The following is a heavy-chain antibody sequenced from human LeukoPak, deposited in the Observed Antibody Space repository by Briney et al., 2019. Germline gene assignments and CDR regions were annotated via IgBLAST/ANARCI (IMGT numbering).Heavy chain of an antibody. CDR2: ISYDGSNK. D-gene: IGHD3-10*01. V-gene: IGHV3-30-3*01. CDR1: GFTFRSYA. Sequence: GRSLRLSCAASGFTFRSYAMHGVRQAPGKGLEWVAVISYDGSNKYYADSVKGRLTISRDNAKNTLYLQMNSRRAEDTAVYYCARTRKSLAFDIWGQGTMVTVSS. J-gene: IGHJ3*02. CDR3: ARTRKSLAFDI.